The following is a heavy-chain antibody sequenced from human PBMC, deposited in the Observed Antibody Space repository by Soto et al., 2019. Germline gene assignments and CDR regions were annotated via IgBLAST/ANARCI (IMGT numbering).Heavy chain of an antibody. CDR2: INRDGGQK. CDR3: ARVTGNTGDWFDP. Sequence: GGSLRLSCAASGFTFSNYYMSWVRQAPGKGLEWVANINRDGGQKYYVDSVKGRFTISRDNAKNSLCLQMNTLRAEDTAVYYCARVTGNTGDWFDPWGQGTLVTVSS. D-gene: IGHD1-7*01. J-gene: IGHJ5*02. V-gene: IGHV3-7*04. CDR1: GFTFSNYY.